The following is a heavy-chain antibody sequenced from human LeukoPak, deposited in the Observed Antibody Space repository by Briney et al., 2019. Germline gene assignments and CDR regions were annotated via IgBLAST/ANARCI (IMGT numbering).Heavy chain of an antibody. CDR2: INQRRNT. CDR3: ARGYGEYSGYDYVYYFDY. V-gene: IGHV4-34*01. J-gene: IGHJ4*02. CDR1: GGSFSGYS. D-gene: IGHD5-12*01. Sequence: SETLSLTCVVYGGSFSGYSWSWIRQPPGKGLEWIGEINQRRNTNYNPSLKSRVTISIDTSKNQFSLKLSSVTAADTAVYYCARGYGEYSGYDYVYYFDYWGQGTLVTVSS.